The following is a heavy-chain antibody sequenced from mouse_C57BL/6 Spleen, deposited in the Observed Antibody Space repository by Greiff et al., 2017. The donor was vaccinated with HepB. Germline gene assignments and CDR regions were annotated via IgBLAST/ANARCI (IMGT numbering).Heavy chain of an antibody. CDR1: GYSFTGYF. CDR3: ARSGDYDVGYYFDY. Sequence: VQLQQSGPELVKPGDSVKISCKASGYSFTGYFMTWVMQSHGKSLEWIGRINPYNGDTFYNQKFKGKATLTVDKSSSTAHMELRSLTSEDSAVYYCARSGDYDVGYYFDYWGQGTTVTVSS. D-gene: IGHD2-4*01. CDR2: INPYNGDT. J-gene: IGHJ2*01. V-gene: IGHV1-20*01.